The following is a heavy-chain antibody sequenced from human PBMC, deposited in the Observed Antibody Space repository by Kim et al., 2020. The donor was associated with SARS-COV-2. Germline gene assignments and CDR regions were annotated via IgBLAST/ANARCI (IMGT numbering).Heavy chain of an antibody. CDR2: ISYDGSNK. CDR3: ARGVVPAAMQGHDYYYYGMDV. D-gene: IGHD2-2*01. CDR1: GFTFSSYA. Sequence: GGSLRLSCAASGFTFSSYAMHWVRQAPGKGLEWVAVISYDGSNKYYADSVKGRFTISRDNSKNTLYLQMNSLRAEDTAVYYCARGVVPAAMQGHDYYYYGMDVWGQGATVTDSS. V-gene: IGHV3-30*04. J-gene: IGHJ6*01.